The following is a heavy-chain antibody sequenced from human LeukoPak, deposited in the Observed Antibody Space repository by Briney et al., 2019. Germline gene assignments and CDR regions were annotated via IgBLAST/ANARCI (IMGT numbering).Heavy chain of an antibody. CDR1: GYTFTSYG. V-gene: IGHV1-18*01. D-gene: IGHD2-21*02. J-gene: IGHJ5*02. CDR2: ISAYNGNT. CDR3: ARDYCTRGGDCYKEDLFDP. Sequence: GASVKVSCKASGYTFTSYGISWVRQAPGQGLEWMGWISAYNGNTNYAQNFEGRVTMTTETSTSTAYMELRSLRSDDTAIYYCARDYCTRGGDCYKEDLFDPWGQGTLVTVSS.